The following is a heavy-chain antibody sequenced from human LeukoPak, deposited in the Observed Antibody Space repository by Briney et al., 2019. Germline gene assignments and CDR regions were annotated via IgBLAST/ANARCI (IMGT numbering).Heavy chain of an antibody. CDR3: ARDRVGATTNFDY. CDR1: GFTVSSSY. J-gene: IGHJ4*02. CDR2: IYSGGNT. D-gene: IGHD1-26*01. Sequence: GGSLRLSCAASGFTVSSSYMSWVRQAPGKGLDWVSVIYSGGNTYYADSVKGRFTISRDNSKNTLYLQMNSLRAEDTAVYYCARDRVGATTNFDYWGQGTLVTVSS. V-gene: IGHV3-53*01.